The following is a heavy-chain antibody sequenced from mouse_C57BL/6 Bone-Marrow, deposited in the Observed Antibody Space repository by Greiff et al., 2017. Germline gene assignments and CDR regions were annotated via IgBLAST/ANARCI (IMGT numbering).Heavy chain of an antibody. D-gene: IGHD1-1*01. CDR1: GYTFTSYW. V-gene: IGHV1-52*01. Sequence: QVQLQQPGAELVRPGSSVKLSCKASGYTFTSYWMHWVKQRPIQGLEWIGNIDPSDSETHYNQKFKDKATLTVDKSSSTSYMQLIILTSDDSSVYYFAPTVVDWYFDVWGTGTTVTVSS. CDR2: IDPSDSET. CDR3: APTVVDWYFDV. J-gene: IGHJ1*03.